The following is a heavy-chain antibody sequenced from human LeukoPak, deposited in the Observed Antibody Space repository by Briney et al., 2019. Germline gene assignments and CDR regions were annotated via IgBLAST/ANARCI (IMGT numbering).Heavy chain of an antibody. Sequence: SETLSLTCAVYGGSFSGYYWSWIRQPPGKGLEWIGEINHSGSTNYNPSLKSRVTISVDTSKNQFSLKLSSVTAADTAVYYCARDSGSYPNWFDPWGQGILVTVSS. V-gene: IGHV4-34*01. CDR1: GGSFSGYY. J-gene: IGHJ5*02. CDR3: ARDSGSYPNWFDP. D-gene: IGHD1-26*01. CDR2: INHSGST.